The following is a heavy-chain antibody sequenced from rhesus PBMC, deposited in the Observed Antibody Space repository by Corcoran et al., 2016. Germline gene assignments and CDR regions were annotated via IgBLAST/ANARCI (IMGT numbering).Heavy chain of an antibody. D-gene: IGHD6-25*01. V-gene: IGHV3-118*01. J-gene: IGHJ4*01. CDR3: ARWWYSGSWNY. CDR1: GFTFSSSA. Sequence: EVQLVESGGGLVQPGGSLRLSCAASGFTFSSSAMHWVRQASGKGLEWVGRMRSKKNNYETGYAAAGKGRCSISREDSKNTAYLQMNSLKTEDTAVYYCARWWYSGSWNYWGQGVLVTVSS. CDR2: MRSKKNNYET.